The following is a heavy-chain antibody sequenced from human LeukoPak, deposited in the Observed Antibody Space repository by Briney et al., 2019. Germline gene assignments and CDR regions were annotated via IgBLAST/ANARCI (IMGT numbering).Heavy chain of an antibody. D-gene: IGHD4-23*01. J-gene: IGHJ2*01. CDR3: ARYGGTDWYFDL. CDR2: ISWNSGSI. CDR1: GFTFDDYA. Sequence: PGGSLRLSCAASGFTFDDYAMHWVRQAPGKGLEWVSGISWNSGSIGYADSVKGRFTISRDNAKNSLYLQMNSLRAEDTALYYCARYGGTDWYFDLWGRGTLVTVSS. V-gene: IGHV3-9*01.